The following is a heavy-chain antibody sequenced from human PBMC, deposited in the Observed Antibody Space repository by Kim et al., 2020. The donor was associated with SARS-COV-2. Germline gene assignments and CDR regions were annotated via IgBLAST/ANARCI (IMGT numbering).Heavy chain of an antibody. CDR1: GGSISSCGYY. D-gene: IGHD3-22*01. CDR2: IYYSGST. V-gene: IGHV4-31*03. J-gene: IGHJ3*02. CDR3: ARARTPMIVVVINAFDI. Sequence: SETLSLTCTVSGGSISSCGYYWSWIRQHTGKGLEWVGYIYYSGSTYYNPSLKSRVTISVDTSKNQFSLNLSSVTAADTAVYYWARARTPMIVVVINAFDIWGQGTLVTVSS.